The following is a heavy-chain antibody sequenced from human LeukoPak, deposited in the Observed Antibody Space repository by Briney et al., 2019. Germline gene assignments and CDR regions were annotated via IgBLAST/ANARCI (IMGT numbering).Heavy chain of an antibody. D-gene: IGHD4-23*01. V-gene: IGHV3-7*01. J-gene: IGHJ4*02. CDR3: ARDAGYGGNSDY. CDR2: INKDGSDK. CDR1: GFTFNMYW. Sequence: GGSLRLSCAAPGFTFNMYWMTWVRQAPGKGLESVAYINKDGSDKYYVDPVKGRFTVSRDNAKNSLYLQMNSLRAEDTAVYYCARDAGYGGNSDYWGRGTLVTVSS.